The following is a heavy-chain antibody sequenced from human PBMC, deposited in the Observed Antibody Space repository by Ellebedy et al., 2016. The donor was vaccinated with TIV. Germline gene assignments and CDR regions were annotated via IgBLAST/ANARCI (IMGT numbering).Heavy chain of an antibody. Sequence: ASVKVSCKASGYTFTNHYMHWVRQAPGQGLEWMGILNPRGATTGYAQKFQGRVTMTRDTSTSTVYMELSSLRSEDTAVYYCARGLRGTSWSSRSSPLDHWGQGTLVTVSS. CDR2: LNPRGATT. V-gene: IGHV1-46*01. CDR1: GYTFTNHY. D-gene: IGHD6-13*01. J-gene: IGHJ4*02. CDR3: ARGLRGTSWSSRSSPLDH.